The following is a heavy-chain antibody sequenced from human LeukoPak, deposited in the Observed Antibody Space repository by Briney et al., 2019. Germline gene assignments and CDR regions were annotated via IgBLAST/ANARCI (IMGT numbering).Heavy chain of an antibody. V-gene: IGHV1-3*01. CDR3: AREQVAGVKRFDY. Sequence: ASVKVSCKASGYTFTSYAMHWVRQAPGQRLEWMGWINAGNGNTKYSQKFQGRVTITRDTSASTAYMELSSLRSEDTAVYYCAREQVAGVKRFDYWGQGTLVTVSS. CDR1: GYTFTSYA. J-gene: IGHJ4*02. CDR2: INAGNGNT. D-gene: IGHD1-1*01.